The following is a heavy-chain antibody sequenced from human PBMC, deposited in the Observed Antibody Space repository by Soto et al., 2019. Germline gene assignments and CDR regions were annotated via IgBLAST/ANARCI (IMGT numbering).Heavy chain of an antibody. D-gene: IGHD2-2*01. CDR1: GGTFSSYT. CDR3: ARGNLGYCSSTSCPVDAFDI. CDR2: IIPILGIA. Sequence: QVQLVQSGAEVKKPGSSVKVSCKASGGTFSSYTISWVRQAPGQGLEWIGRIIPILGIANYAQKFQGRGTITADKSTSTAYMEVSSLRSEDTAVYYCARGNLGYCSSTSCPVDAFDIWGQGTMVTVSS. J-gene: IGHJ3*02. V-gene: IGHV1-69*02.